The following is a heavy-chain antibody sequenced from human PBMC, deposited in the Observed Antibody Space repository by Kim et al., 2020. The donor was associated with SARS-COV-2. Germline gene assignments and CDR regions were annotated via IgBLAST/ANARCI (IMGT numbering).Heavy chain of an antibody. Sequence: SETLSLTCTVSGGSISSSSYYWGWIRQPPGKGLEWIGSIYYSGSTYYNPSLKSRVTISVDTSKNQFSLKLSSVTAADTAVYYCARIMSAAAGTFPFGPFDYWGQGTLVTVSS. CDR3: ARIMSAAAGTFPFGPFDY. CDR2: IYYSGST. J-gene: IGHJ4*02. D-gene: IGHD6-13*01. V-gene: IGHV4-39*07. CDR1: GGSISSSSYY.